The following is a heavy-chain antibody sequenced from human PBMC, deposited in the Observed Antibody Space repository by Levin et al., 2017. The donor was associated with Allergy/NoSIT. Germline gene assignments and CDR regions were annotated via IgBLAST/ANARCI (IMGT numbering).Heavy chain of an antibody. V-gene: IGHV2-70*01. CDR2: IDWDGDE. CDR3: ARMRGGRLGLDS. Sequence: SGPTLVKPTRTLTLTCTFSGFSLTTHGMCLTWIRQPPGKALEWLALIDWDGDEYYSTSLKTRLTISADTSKNQVVLTMTNMDPVDTATYYCARMRGGRLGLDSWGQGTLVTVSS. D-gene: IGHD3-10*01. CDR1: GFSLTTHGMC. J-gene: IGHJ4*02.